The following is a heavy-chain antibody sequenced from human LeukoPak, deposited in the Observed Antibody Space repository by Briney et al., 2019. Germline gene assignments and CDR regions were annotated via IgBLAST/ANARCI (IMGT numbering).Heavy chain of an antibody. Sequence: PGRSLRLSCAASGFTFDDYAMHWVRQAPGKGLEWVSGISWNSGSIGYADSVKGRFTISRDNAKNSLYLQMNSLRAEDTAVYYCARATPPGYWGQGTLVTVSS. CDR2: ISWNSGSI. CDR1: GFTFDDYA. V-gene: IGHV3-9*01. CDR3: ARATPPGY. J-gene: IGHJ4*02.